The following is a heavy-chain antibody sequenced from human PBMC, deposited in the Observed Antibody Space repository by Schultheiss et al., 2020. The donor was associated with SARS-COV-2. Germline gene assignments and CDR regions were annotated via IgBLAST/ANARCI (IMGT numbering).Heavy chain of an antibody. CDR2: INPNSGGT. D-gene: IGHD6-19*01. CDR3: ARVGPIAVAAVDY. Sequence: ASVKVSCKASGYTFTSYGISWVRQAPGQGLEWMGRINPNSGGTNYAQKFQGRVTMTRDTSISTAYMELSRLRSDDTAVYYCARVGPIAVAAVDYWGQGTLVTVSS. CDR1: GYTFTSYG. J-gene: IGHJ4*02. V-gene: IGHV1-2*06.